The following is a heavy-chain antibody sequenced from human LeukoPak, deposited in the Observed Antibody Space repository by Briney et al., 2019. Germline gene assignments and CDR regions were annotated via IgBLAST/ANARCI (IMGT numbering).Heavy chain of an antibody. CDR3: ARHVWLQPFDY. CDR1: GGSISSGGYY. CDR2: IYYSGST. J-gene: IGHJ4*02. V-gene: IGHV4-31*03. Sequence: KPSQTLSLTCTVSGGSISSGGYYWSWIRQHPGKGLEWIGYIYYSGSTYYNPSLKSRVTISVDTSKNQFSLKLSSVTAADTAVYYSARHVWLQPFDYWGQGTLVTVSS. D-gene: IGHD3-9*01.